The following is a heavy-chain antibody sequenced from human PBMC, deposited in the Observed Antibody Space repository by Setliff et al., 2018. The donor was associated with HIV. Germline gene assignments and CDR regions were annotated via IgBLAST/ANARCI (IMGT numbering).Heavy chain of an antibody. CDR3: AGGRYFRDIRDSRFDF. Sequence: SETLSLTCSVSGVSITTDGYYWSWIRHYPGKGLEWIGYMYHSGSTYYNASLASRLIMSLDPSKNQFSLKLNSMTAADTVMYYCAGGRYFRDIRDSRFDFWGQGMLVTVSS. V-gene: IGHV4-31*03. CDR1: GVSITTDGYY. CDR2: MYHSGST. D-gene: IGHD3-9*01. J-gene: IGHJ4*02.